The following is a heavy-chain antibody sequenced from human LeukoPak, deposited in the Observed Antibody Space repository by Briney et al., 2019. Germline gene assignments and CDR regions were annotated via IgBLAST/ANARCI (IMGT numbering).Heavy chain of an antibody. CDR2: INPNSGGT. D-gene: IGHD1-26*01. Sequence: GASVKVSCKASGYTFTGYYMHWVRQAPGQGLEWMGWINPNSGGTNYAQKFQGRVTMTRDTSISTAYMELSRLRSDDTAVYYCARDKGWELLTGEFDYWGQGALVTVSS. CDR1: GYTFTGYY. J-gene: IGHJ4*02. V-gene: IGHV1-2*02. CDR3: ARDKGWELLTGEFDY.